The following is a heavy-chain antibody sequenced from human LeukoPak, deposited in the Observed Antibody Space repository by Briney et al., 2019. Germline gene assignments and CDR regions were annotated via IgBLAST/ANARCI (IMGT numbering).Heavy chain of an antibody. Sequence: PGGSLRLSCAASGFTFNSYWMSWVRQAPGKGLEWVANIKEDRSEKYYVDSVKGRFTISRDNAKNSLYLQMNSLRAEDTAVYYCARNNGYYFDYWGQGTLVTVSS. D-gene: IGHD1-14*01. CDR1: GFTFNSYW. CDR2: IKEDRSEK. J-gene: IGHJ4*02. V-gene: IGHV3-7*01. CDR3: ARNNGYYFDY.